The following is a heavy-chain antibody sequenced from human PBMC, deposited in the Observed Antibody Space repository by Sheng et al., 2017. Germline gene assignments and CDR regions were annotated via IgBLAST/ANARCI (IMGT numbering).Heavy chain of an antibody. CDR3: ARSPHLDY. J-gene: IGHJ4*02. V-gene: IGHV3-66*01. Sequence: EVQLVESGGGLVQPGGSLRLSCAASGFSFGAHYMSWVRQAPGKGLEWVSGFNSGGIINYADSVKGRFTISRDNSKNTLDLQMNSLRLEDAAVYYCARSPHLDYWGQGTLVLVSS. CDR2: FNSGGII. CDR1: GFSFGAHY.